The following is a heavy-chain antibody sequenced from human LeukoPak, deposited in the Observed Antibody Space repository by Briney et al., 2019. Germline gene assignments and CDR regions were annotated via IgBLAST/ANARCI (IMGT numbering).Heavy chain of an antibody. CDR2: INPNSGNT. CDR1: GYTFTGYY. D-gene: IGHD3-9*01. Sequence: ASVKVSCKASGYTFTGYYMHWVRQAPGQGLEWMGWINPNSGNTGYAQKFQGRVTMTRNTSISTAYMELSSLRSEDTAVYYCARSQRYFDWLLYWGQGTLVTVSS. V-gene: IGHV1-8*02. J-gene: IGHJ4*02. CDR3: ARSQRYFDWLLY.